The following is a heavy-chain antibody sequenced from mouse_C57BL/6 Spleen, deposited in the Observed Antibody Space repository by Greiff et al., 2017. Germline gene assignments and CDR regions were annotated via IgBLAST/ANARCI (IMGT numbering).Heavy chain of an antibody. CDR1: GYAFSSYW. D-gene: IGHD1-1*01. CDR3: ARGGVLRYWYFDV. Sequence: QVQLKESGAELVKPGASVKISCKASGYAFSSYWMNWVKQRPGKGLEWIGQIYPGDGDTNYNGKFKGKATLTADKSSSTAYMQLSSLTSEDSAVYFCARGGVLRYWYFDVWGTGTTVTVSS. J-gene: IGHJ1*03. V-gene: IGHV1-80*01. CDR2: IYPGDGDT.